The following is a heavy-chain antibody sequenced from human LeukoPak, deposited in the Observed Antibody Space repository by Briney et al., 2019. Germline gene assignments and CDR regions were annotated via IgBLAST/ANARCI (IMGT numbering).Heavy chain of an antibody. CDR2: INRNSGGT. V-gene: IGHV1-2*02. Sequence: GASVKVSCKASGYTFTDYYIHWVRQAPGQGLEWMGWINRNSGGTNYAQRTQGRVTMTRDTSISTAYMELRSLRSDDTAVYYCARDCTGGVCYWGQGTLVTVSS. CDR1: GYTFTDYY. D-gene: IGHD2-8*02. CDR3: ARDCTGGVCY. J-gene: IGHJ4*02.